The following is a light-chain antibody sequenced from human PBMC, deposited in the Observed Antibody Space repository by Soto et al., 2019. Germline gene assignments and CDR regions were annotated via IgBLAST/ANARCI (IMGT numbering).Light chain of an antibody. J-gene: IGLJ2*01. Sequence: QSALTQPPSASGSLGQSVTISCTGTSSDVGGYNYVSWYQQHPGKAPKLMIYEVIKRPSGVPDRFSGSKSGNTASLTVSGLQAEDEADYYCSAYAGSSTLFGGGTKLTVL. CDR3: SAYAGSSTL. V-gene: IGLV2-8*01. CDR2: EVI. CDR1: SSDVGGYNY.